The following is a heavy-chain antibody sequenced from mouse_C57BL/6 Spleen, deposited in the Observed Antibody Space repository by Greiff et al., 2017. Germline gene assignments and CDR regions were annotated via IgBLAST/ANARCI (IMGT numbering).Heavy chain of an antibody. CDR1: GFTFSSYA. J-gene: IGHJ3*01. CDR3: ASDRVLLPFAY. CDR2: ISAGGSYT. D-gene: IGHD1-1*01. Sequence: EVKLVESGGGLVKPGGSLKLSCAASGFTFSSYAMSWVRQTPEQRLEWVATISAGGSYTYYPDNVKGRFTISRDNAKNNLYLQMSHLTSEDTAMYYCASDRVLLPFAYWGQGTLVTVSA. V-gene: IGHV5-4*03.